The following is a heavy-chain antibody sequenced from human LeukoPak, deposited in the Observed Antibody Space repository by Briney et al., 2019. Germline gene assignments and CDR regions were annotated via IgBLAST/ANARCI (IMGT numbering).Heavy chain of an antibody. CDR2: INTGNGDT. Sequence: ASVKVSCKASGYTVTTSAIHWMRQAPGQGLEWVAWINTGNGDTKYSQKLQGRVTVTRDTSASTTYMELSSLRSEDTALYFCARLRGVAATGIFDYWGQGTRVSVSS. D-gene: IGHD6-13*01. CDR1: GYTVTTSA. J-gene: IGHJ4*02. CDR3: ARLRGVAATGIFDY. V-gene: IGHV1-3*04.